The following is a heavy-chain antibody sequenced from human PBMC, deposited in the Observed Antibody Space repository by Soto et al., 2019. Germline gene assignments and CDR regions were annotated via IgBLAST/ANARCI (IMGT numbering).Heavy chain of an antibody. Sequence: PSQTLSLTCAISGDSVSSNSAAWNWIRQSPSRGLEWLGRTYYRSKWYNDYAVSAKSRITINPGTSKNQFSLQLNSVTPEDTAVYYCARIADDFWSGYPFDYWGQGTLVTVSS. J-gene: IGHJ4*02. CDR1: GDSVSSNSAA. CDR2: TYYRSKWYN. CDR3: ARIADDFWSGYPFDY. D-gene: IGHD3-3*01. V-gene: IGHV6-1*01.